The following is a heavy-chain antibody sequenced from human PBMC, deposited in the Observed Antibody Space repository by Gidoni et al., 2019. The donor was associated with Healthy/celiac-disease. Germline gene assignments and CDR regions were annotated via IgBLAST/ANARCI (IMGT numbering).Heavy chain of an antibody. CDR3: TTGDPVYAISSDAFNI. J-gene: IGHJ3*02. Sequence: GSLRLSCAASGFTFSNAWMNWVRQAPGKGMEWVGRINSKTDGGTTDYAAPVNGRVTSSRDDSKTTLYLQMNSLKTEDTAVYYFTTGDPVYAISSDAFNIWCQGTMVTVSS. D-gene: IGHD2-8*01. V-gene: IGHV3-15*07. CDR2: INSKTDGGTT. CDR1: GFTFSNAW.